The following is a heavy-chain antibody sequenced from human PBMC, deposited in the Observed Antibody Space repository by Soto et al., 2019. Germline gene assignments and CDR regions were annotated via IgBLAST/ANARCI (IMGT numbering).Heavy chain of an antibody. Sequence: LGGSLRLSCTASGCTFSSYWMSWVRQAPGKGMEWVANIKPDGSEKYYVDSVKGRFTISRDNAKNSLYLPMNSLRAEDTAVYYCARPIFSSSWFDPWGQGTLVTVSS. J-gene: IGHJ5*02. CDR3: ARPIFSSSWFDP. V-gene: IGHV3-7*01. CDR1: GCTFSSYW. CDR2: IKPDGSEK. D-gene: IGHD6-13*01.